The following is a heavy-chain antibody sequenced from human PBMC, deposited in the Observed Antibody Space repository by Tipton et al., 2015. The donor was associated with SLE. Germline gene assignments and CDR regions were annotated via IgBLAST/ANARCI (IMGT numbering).Heavy chain of an antibody. CDR1: GFTVSSNY. Sequence: SLRLSCAASGFTVSSNYMSWVRQAPGKGLEWVSVIYSGGSTYYADSVKGRFTTSRDNSKNTLYLQMNSLRAEDTAVYYCARDSYCSSTSCYVAGMDVWGQGTTVTVSS. V-gene: IGHV3-53*05. D-gene: IGHD2-2*01. J-gene: IGHJ6*02. CDR3: ARDSYCSSTSCYVAGMDV. CDR2: IYSGGST.